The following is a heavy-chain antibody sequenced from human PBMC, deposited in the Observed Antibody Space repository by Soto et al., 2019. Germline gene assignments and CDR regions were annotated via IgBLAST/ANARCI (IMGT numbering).Heavy chain of an antibody. CDR3: AREKVDGILHGGACDI. CDR2: IYSGCEA. D-gene: IGHD2-21*01. J-gene: IGHJ3*02. V-gene: IGHV3-66*01. Sequence: EVQLVESGGGLVQRGGSLRLSCAASGFTVSSNYMNWVRQAPGKGLEWVAVIYSGCEAYYAESVKGRFTISRDYSKNTLYLPMNSLSAEDTAVYYCAREKVDGILHGGACDIWGQGTMVTVSS. CDR1: GFTVSSNY.